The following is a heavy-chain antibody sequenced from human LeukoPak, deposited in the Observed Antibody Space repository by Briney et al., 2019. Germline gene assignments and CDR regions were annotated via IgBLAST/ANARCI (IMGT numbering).Heavy chain of an antibody. D-gene: IGHD6-6*01. V-gene: IGHV3-11*03. CDR2: ISSSSSYT. J-gene: IGHJ4*02. CDR1: GFTFSDYY. CDR3: ARNRNYRSIDEKVDDFDD. Sequence: GGSLRLSCAAPGFTFSDYYMSWIRQAPGKGLEWVSYISSSSSYTNYADSVKGRFTISRDNAKNSLYLQMNSLTAEDTAVYYCARNRNYRSIDEKVDDFDDWGQGTLVTVSS.